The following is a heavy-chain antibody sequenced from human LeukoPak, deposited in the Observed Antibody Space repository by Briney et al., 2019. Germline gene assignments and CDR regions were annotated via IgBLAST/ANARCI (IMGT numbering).Heavy chain of an antibody. J-gene: IGHJ6*03. CDR2: ISAYNGST. CDR1: GYTFTSYG. D-gene: IGHD1-26*01. CDR3: ARVGRYSGSYYYYYYYYMGV. Sequence: ASVKVSCKASGYTFTSYGISWVRQAPGQGLEWMGWISAYNGSTNYAQKLQGRVTMTTDTSTSTAYMELRSLRSDDTAVYYCARVGRYSGSYYYYYYYYMGVWGKGTTVTVSS. V-gene: IGHV1-18*01.